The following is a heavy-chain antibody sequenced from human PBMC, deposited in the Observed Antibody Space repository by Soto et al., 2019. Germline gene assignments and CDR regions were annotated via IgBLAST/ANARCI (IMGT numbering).Heavy chain of an antibody. CDR3: AKDLGYCSSSTCQPPYGMDV. CDR1: GFTFRTYA. V-gene: IGHV3-23*01. Sequence: GGSLRLSCAASGFTFRTYAMTWVRQAPGKGLEWVSSISDSGGRTHYAESVKGRFTISRDNSKNTLYLEMNSLRVDDMAVYYCAKDLGYCSSSTCQPPYGMDVWGQGTTVTV. D-gene: IGHD2-2*03. J-gene: IGHJ6*02. CDR2: ISDSGGRT.